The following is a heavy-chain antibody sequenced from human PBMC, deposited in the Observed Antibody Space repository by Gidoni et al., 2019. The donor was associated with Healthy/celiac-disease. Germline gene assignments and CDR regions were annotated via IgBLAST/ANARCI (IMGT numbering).Heavy chain of an antibody. D-gene: IGHD2-15*01. CDR2: IIPILGIA. Sequence: QVQLVQSGAEVKKPGSSVKVSCKASGGTFSSYAISWVRQAPGQGLEWMGRIIPILGIANYAQKFQGRVTITADKSTSTAYMELSSLRSEDTAVYYCARDPVVVVAAMGLDPWGQGTLVTVSS. CDR1: GGTFSSYA. J-gene: IGHJ5*02. CDR3: ARDPVVVVAAMGLDP. V-gene: IGHV1-69*09.